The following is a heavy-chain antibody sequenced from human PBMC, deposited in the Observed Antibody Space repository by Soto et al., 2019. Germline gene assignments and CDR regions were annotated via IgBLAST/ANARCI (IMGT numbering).Heavy chain of an antibody. J-gene: IGHJ4*02. CDR1: GFTFKYSA. Sequence: EVQLLESGGGLVQPGGSLRLSCAASGFTFKYSAMNWVRQAPGKGLEWVSHIGGSGGSIYYADSVKGRFTISRDNSKNTMYLQMSGLRAEDTAVYYCAKDQYASSLLRGSWDSWGQGTLVTVSS. D-gene: IGHD6-6*01. CDR3: AKDQYASSLLRGSWDS. CDR2: IGGSGGSI. V-gene: IGHV3-23*01.